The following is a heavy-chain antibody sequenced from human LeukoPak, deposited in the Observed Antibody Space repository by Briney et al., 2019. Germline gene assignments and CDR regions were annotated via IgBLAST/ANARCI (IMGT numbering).Heavy chain of an antibody. V-gene: IGHV3-53*01. CDR2: IYSGGGT. J-gene: IGHJ4*02. CDR3: ARGSGWYYQFDY. CDR1: GFTFDDYG. Sequence: PGGSLRLSCAASGFTFDDYGMSWVRQAPGKGLEWVSVIYSGGGTYYSDSVKGRFTISRDNAKNTLYLQMNSLRAEDTAVYYCARGSGWYYQFDYWGQGTLVTVSS. D-gene: IGHD6-19*01.